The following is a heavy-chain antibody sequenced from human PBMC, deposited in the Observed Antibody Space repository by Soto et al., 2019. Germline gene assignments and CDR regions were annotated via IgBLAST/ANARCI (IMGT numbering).Heavy chain of an antibody. Sequence: ASMKGSCQVSGYTLTELSMHWVRQAPGKGVEWKGGFDPEDGETIYAQKFQGIVTMTEDTSTDTAYMELSSLRSEDTALYYCASGEYSSSKNDAFDIWGQGTMVTVSS. CDR2: FDPEDGET. CDR1: GYTLTELS. V-gene: IGHV1-24*01. CDR3: ASGEYSSSKNDAFDI. D-gene: IGHD6-13*01. J-gene: IGHJ3*02.